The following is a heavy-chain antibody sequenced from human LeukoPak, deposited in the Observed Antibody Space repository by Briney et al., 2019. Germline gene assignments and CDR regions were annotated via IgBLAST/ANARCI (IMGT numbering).Heavy chain of an antibody. V-gene: IGHV4-39*01. Sequence: SETLSLTCSVSGGSITSSLYHWGWLRQAPGKGLQWIGNVFHSGSTYYNPSLKSRVAISVDTSKNQFSLKLSSVTAADTAVYYCARRIRGFDYWGQGTLVTVSS. CDR3: ARRIRGFDY. J-gene: IGHJ4*02. D-gene: IGHD2-15*01. CDR2: VFHSGST. CDR1: GGSITSSLYH.